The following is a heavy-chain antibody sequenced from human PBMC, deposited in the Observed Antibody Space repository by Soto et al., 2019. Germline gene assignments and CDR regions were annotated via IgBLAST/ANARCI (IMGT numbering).Heavy chain of an antibody. CDR3: ARGPLRFLEWLPRYYYYGMDV. V-gene: IGHV4-34*01. D-gene: IGHD3-3*01. Sequence: QVQLQQWGAGLLKPSETLSLTCAVYGGSFSGYYWSWIRQPPGKGLEWIGEINHSGSTNYNPSLKSRVTRSVDTSKNQFSLKLSSVTAADTAVYYCARGPLRFLEWLPRYYYYGMDVWCQGTTVTVSS. J-gene: IGHJ6*02. CDR2: INHSGST. CDR1: GGSFSGYY.